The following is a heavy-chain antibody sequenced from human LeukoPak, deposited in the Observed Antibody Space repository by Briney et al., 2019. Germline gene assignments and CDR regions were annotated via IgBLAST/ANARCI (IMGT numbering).Heavy chain of an antibody. CDR2: IKSDGST. D-gene: IGHD3-22*01. CDR1: GFTFSSYW. CDR3: ARAPSEIGGYYPEYFRQ. J-gene: IGHJ1*01. Sequence: PGGSLRLSCAASGFTFSSYWMHWVRQAPGKGLVWVSRIKSDGSTNYADSVKGRFTISRDNAKNTVSLQMNSLRAEDTGVYYCARAPSEIGGYYPEYFRQWGRGTLVTVSS. V-gene: IGHV3-74*01.